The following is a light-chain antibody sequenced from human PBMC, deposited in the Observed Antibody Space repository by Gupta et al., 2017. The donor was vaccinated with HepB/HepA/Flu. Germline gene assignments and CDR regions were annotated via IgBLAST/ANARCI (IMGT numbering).Light chain of an antibody. V-gene: IGLV3-21*03. J-gene: IGLJ2*01. CDR3: YLWDSLFDLPRL. Sequence: SSVLTQPPSVSVAPGKTATITCGGNNIGRRSVHWYQQKPGQAPVLVVYEDSDRPSGIPERFAGSTSCNTETLNIRRVEAGYEADEDGYLWDSLFDLPRLFVGGTKVTVL. CDR2: EDS. CDR1: NIGRRS.